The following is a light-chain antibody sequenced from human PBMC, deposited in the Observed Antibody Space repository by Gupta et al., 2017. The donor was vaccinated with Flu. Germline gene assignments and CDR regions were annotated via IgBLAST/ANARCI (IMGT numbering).Light chain of an antibody. CDR3: QQYNNWPPIT. V-gene: IGKV3-15*01. J-gene: IGKJ5*01. CDR1: QSVSRD. Sequence: EVVMTQSPATLSVSPGERATLSCRASQSVSRDLAWYQQKPGQAPRLLIYGAATRANGIPARFSGSGSGTEFTLTISSLQSEDFAVYYCQQYNNWPPITFGQGTRLEIK. CDR2: GAA.